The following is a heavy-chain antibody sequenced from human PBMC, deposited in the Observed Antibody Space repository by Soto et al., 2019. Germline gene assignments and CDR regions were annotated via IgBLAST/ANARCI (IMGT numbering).Heavy chain of an antibody. CDR3: ARSIVVVTALDY. Sequence: ASVKVSCKAIGYSFTSHYMHWVRQAPGQGLEWMGWIYAGNVNINYSQKFQGRVTITRDTSASTAYMELSSLRSEDTAVYYCARSIVVVTALDYWGQGTLVTV. D-gene: IGHD2-21*02. CDR2: IYAGNVNI. CDR1: GYSFTSHY. J-gene: IGHJ4*02. V-gene: IGHV1-3*01.